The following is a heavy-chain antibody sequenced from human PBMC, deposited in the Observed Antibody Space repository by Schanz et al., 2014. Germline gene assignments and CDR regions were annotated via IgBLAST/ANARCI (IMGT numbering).Heavy chain of an antibody. CDR3: AREYSSFDY. V-gene: IGHV4-59*02. D-gene: IGHD6-19*01. Sequence: QLQLQESGPGLVKSSETLSLTCTVSGGSVSTYYWHWIRQPPGKGLEWIGYIHYSGNTNYNPSLKSRVTISLDTSKNQFSLKVNSVTAADTAAYYCAREYSSFDYWGQGTLVTVSS. J-gene: IGHJ4*02. CDR2: IHYSGNT. CDR1: GGSVSTYY.